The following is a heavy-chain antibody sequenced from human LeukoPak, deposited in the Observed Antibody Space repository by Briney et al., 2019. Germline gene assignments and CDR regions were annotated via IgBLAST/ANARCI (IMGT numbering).Heavy chain of an antibody. CDR1: GYSFTTYW. V-gene: IGHV5-51*01. D-gene: IGHD2-21*01. CDR2: IYPGDSGS. CDR3: ARQAQYCGDAGCLDFDI. J-gene: IGHJ3*02. Sequence: GESLKTSCKGSGYSFTTYWIGWVRQMPGKGLEWMGIIYPGDSGSRYSPSFQGQVTISADKSISTAYLQWSSLKASDTAMYYCARQAQYCGDAGCLDFDIWGQGTMVTVSS.